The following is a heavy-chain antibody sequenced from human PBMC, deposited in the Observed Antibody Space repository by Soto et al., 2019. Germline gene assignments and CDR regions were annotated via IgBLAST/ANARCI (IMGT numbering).Heavy chain of an antibody. Sequence: SETLSLTCTVSGGSISSGDYYWSWIRQPPGKGLEWIGYIYYSGSTYYNPSLKSRVTISVDTSKNQFSLKLSSVTAADTAVYYCARTGYSSGWYTEAYNWFDPWGQGTLVTVSS. J-gene: IGHJ5*02. CDR2: IYYSGST. CDR3: ARTGYSSGWYTEAYNWFDP. D-gene: IGHD6-19*01. V-gene: IGHV4-30-4*01. CDR1: GGSISSGDYY.